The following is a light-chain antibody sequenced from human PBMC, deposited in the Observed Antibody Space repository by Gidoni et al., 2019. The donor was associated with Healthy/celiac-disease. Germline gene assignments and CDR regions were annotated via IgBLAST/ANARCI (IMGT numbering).Light chain of an antibody. J-gene: IGKJ4*01. V-gene: IGKV3-15*01. CDR1: QSVSSN. CDR2: GAS. CDR3: QQYNNWPPIIT. Sequence: EIVMMQSPATLSVSPGERATLSCRASQSVSSNLAWYQQKPGQAPRLLIYGASTRATGIPARFSGSGSGTEFTLTISSLQSEDFAVYYCQQYNNWPPIITFGGGTKVEIK.